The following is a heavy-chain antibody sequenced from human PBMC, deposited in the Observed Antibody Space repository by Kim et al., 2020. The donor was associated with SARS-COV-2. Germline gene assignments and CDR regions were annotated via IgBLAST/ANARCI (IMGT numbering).Heavy chain of an antibody. Sequence: GGSLRLSCAASGFTFSSYAMSWVRQAPGKGLEWVSAISGSGGSTYYADSVKGRFTISRDNSKNTLYLQMNSLRAEDTAVYYCAKGPFVWGSYRPLFDYWGQGTLVTVSS. J-gene: IGHJ4*02. V-gene: IGHV3-23*01. CDR2: ISGSGGST. CDR3: AKGPFVWGSYRPLFDY. D-gene: IGHD3-16*02. CDR1: GFTFSSYA.